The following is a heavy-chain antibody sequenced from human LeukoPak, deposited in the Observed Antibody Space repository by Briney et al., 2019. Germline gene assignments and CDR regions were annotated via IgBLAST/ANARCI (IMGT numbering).Heavy chain of an antibody. Sequence: SETLSLTCTVSGVSITNYYWAWIRQPAGKGLEWIGRMYISGSTNYDPSLKSRVSISIDKTKNQFSLKLRSVTAADTAIYYCARDYLVGAPLDSWGQGTLVTVSS. CDR2: MYISGST. CDR3: ARDYLVGAPLDS. CDR1: GVSITNYY. D-gene: IGHD1-26*01. V-gene: IGHV4-4*07. J-gene: IGHJ4*02.